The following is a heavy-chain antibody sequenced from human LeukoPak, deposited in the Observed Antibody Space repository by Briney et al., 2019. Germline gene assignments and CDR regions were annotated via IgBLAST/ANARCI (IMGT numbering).Heavy chain of an antibody. D-gene: IGHD6-6*01. CDR3: ARADSSIAARLSRSSIFNYYYYMDV. J-gene: IGHJ6*03. CDR1: GFTFISYW. CDR2: IKQDGSEK. Sequence: GGSLRLSCAASGFTFISYWMSWVRQAPGRGLEWVANIKQDGSEKYYVDSVKGRFTISRDNAKNSLYLQMNSLRAEDTAVYYCARADSSIAARLSRSSIFNYYYYMDVWGKGTTVTVSS. V-gene: IGHV3-7*01.